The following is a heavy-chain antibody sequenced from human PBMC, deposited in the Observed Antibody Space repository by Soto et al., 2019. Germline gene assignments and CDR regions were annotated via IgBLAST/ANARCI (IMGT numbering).Heavy chain of an antibody. CDR1: GGSFSGYY. D-gene: IGHD5-12*01. CDR2: INHSGST. V-gene: IGHV4-34*01. J-gene: IGHJ3*02. Sequence: SETLSLTCAVYGGSFSGYYWSWIRQPPGKGLEWIGEINHSGSTNYNPSLKSRVTISVDTSKNQFSLKLSSVTAADTAVYYCASGYSGYDDAFDIWGQGTMVTVS. CDR3: ASGYSGYDDAFDI.